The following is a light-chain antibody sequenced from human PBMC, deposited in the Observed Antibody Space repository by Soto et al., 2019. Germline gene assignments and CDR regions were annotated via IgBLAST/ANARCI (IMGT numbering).Light chain of an antibody. Sequence: EIVMTQSPATLSVSPGERATLSCRASQSVGSNLAWYQQKPGQAPRLLIYGASTRATGIPARFSGSGSGTEFTLTISSLQSGDFALYFCQQYNNWPPDRTFGEGTKVEIK. CDR3: QQYNNWPPDRT. CDR2: GAS. J-gene: IGKJ4*02. V-gene: IGKV3-15*01. CDR1: QSVGSN.